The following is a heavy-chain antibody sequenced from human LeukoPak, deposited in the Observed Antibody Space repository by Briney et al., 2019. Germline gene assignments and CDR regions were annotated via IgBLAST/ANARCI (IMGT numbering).Heavy chain of an antibody. Sequence: EAPVKVSCKASGYTFTSYDINWVRQATGQGLEWMGWMNPNNGNTGYAQKFQGRVTMTRNTSINTAYMELSSLRSEDTAIYYCARVNNWFDPWGQGTLVTVSS. CDR2: MNPNNGNT. V-gene: IGHV1-8*01. J-gene: IGHJ5*02. CDR3: ARVNNWFDP. CDR1: GYTFTSYD.